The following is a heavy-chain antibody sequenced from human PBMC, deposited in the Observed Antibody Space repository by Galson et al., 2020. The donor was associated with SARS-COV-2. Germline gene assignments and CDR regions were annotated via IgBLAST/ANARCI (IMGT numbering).Heavy chain of an antibody. J-gene: IGHJ4*02. D-gene: IGHD4-4*01. CDR3: ARDSQGGNDYNYVLF. CDR1: GYTFTSYY. Sequence: ASVQVSCKASGYTFTSYYIHWVRQAPGQGLEWMGIINPSGGGTTSAQKFQGRVTMTRDTSTSTVYMELSSLRSEDTAVYYCARDSQGGNDYNYVLFWGQGTLVTVSS. V-gene: IGHV1-46*01. CDR2: INPSGGGT.